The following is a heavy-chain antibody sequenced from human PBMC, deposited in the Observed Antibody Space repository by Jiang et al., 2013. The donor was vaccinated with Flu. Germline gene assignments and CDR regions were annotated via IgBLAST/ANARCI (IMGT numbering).Heavy chain of an antibody. CDR3: ARAGVGGSYEDDYFDY. Sequence: QTLSLTCAISGDSVSSNSAAWNWIRQSPSRGLEWLGRTYYRSKWYNDYAVSVKSRITINPDTSKNQFSLQLNSVTPEDTAVYYCARAGVGGSYEDDYFDYVGPGNPGHRLL. D-gene: IGHD1-26*01. V-gene: IGHV6-1*01. CDR1: GDSVSSNSAA. J-gene: IGHJ4*02. CDR2: TYYRSKWYN.